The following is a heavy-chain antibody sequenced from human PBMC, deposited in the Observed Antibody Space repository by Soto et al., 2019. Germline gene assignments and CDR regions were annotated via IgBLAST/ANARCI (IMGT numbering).Heavy chain of an antibody. CDR3: VRLIGNSWLDF. CDR1: GDSVSSSSVT. D-gene: IGHD1-26*01. V-gene: IGHV6-1*01. CDR2: TYYRSKWYN. J-gene: IGHJ5*01. Sequence: SQTLSLTCAISGDSVSSSSVTWNWIRQSPSRGLEWLGRTYYRSKWYNDYAESVKSRITINPDTSKNQFSLHLNSVTPEATAVYYCVRLIGNSWLDFWGKGTLVTVAS.